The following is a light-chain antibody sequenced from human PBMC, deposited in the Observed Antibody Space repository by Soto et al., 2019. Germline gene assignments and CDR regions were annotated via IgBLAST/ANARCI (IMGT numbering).Light chain of an antibody. CDR3: QQANSFPLT. J-gene: IGKJ4*01. CDR2: AAS. CDR1: QSVGSRY. Sequence: EIVLTQSPGTLSLSPGERVTLSCRASQSVGSRYLAWYQQKPGQAPRLLIYAASTRATGIPDRFSGSGAGTDFTLTISSLQPEDFATYYCQQANSFPLTFGGGTKVDIK. V-gene: IGKV3-20*01.